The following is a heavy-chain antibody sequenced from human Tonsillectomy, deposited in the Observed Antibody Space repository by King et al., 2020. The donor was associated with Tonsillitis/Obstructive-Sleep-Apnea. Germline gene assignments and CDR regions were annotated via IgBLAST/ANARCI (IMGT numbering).Heavy chain of an antibody. CDR3: ARSGSQAFDAFDI. V-gene: IGHV5-51*03. CDR1: GYSFTSYW. D-gene: IGHD1-26*01. Sequence: VQLVESGAEVKKPGESLKISCKGSGYSFTSYWIGWVRQMPGKGLEWMGIIYPGDSDTRYSPSFQGQVTISAAKSISTAYLQWSSLKASDTAMYYCARSGSQAFDAFDIWGQGRMVTVSS. CDR2: IYPGDSDT. J-gene: IGHJ3*02.